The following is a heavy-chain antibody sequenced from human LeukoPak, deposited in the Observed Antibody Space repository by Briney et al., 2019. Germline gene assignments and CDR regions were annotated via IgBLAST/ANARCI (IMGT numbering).Heavy chain of an antibody. CDR1: GFTFSSYA. J-gene: IGHJ4*02. Sequence: GGSLRLSCAASGFTFSSYAMHWVRQAPGKGLEWVAVTSYDGSTKYYADSVKGRFTISRDNFKHTLFLQMNSLRDEDTAVYYCARSIWFGELPGYFDSWGQGTLVTVSS. CDR3: ARSIWFGELPGYFDS. CDR2: TSYDGSTK. D-gene: IGHD3-10*01. V-gene: IGHV3-30-3*01.